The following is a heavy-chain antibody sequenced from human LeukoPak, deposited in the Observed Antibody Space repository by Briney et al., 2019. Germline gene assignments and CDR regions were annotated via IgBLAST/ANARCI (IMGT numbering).Heavy chain of an antibody. J-gene: IGHJ5*02. CDR3: ARARYCSGGSCYPDWFDP. D-gene: IGHD2-15*01. CDR1: GFTVSSNY. CDR2: IYSGGGT. Sequence: GGSLRLSCAASGFTVSSNYMSWVRQAPGKGLEWVSVIYSGGGTNYADSVKGRFIISRDNSKNTLYLQMNSLRVEDTAVYYCARARYCSGGSCYPDWFDPWGQGTLVTVSS. V-gene: IGHV3-66*01.